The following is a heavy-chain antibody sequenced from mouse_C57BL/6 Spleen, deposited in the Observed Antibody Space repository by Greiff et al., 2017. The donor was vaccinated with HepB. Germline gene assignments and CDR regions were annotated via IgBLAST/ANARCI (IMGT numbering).Heavy chain of an antibody. J-gene: IGHJ4*01. V-gene: IGHV3-5*01. CDR3: ARESDSYYYAMDY. CDR1: GISITTGNYR. D-gene: IGHD1-2*01. Sequence: VQLKESGPGLVKPSQTVFLTCTVTGISITTGNYRWSWIRQFPGNKLEWIGYIYYSGTITYNPSLTSRTTITRDTPKNQFFLEMNSLTAEDTATYYCARESDSYYYAMDYWGQGTSVTVSS. CDR2: IYYSGTI.